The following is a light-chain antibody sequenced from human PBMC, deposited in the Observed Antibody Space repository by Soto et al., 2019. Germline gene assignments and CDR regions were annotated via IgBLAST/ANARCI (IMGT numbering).Light chain of an antibody. CDR1: QGIAND. Sequence: DIQMTQSPSSLSASVGARVTITCRASQGIANDLAWYQQRPGKAPERLIYDTFTLASGVPSRFSGSGSGAEFTLTIASLQPEDIATYYCLQDHAYPWTFGQGTKVDNK. CDR3: LQDHAYPWT. V-gene: IGKV1-17*01. CDR2: DTF. J-gene: IGKJ1*01.